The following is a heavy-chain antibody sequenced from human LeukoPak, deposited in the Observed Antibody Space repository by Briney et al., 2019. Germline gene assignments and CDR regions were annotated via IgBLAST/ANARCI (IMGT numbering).Heavy chain of an antibody. V-gene: IGHV4-39*01. Sequence: SETLSLTCIVSRGSIGTTSFYWGWLRQPPGKALEWIGNIYYSGSTDYNPSLKSRVTIAVDTSKNQFSLKLSSVTAADTAVYYCARQTYSTYKWFDPWGQGTLVTVSS. D-gene: IGHD6-13*01. CDR1: RGSIGTTSFY. J-gene: IGHJ5*02. CDR3: ARQTYSTYKWFDP. CDR2: IYYSGST.